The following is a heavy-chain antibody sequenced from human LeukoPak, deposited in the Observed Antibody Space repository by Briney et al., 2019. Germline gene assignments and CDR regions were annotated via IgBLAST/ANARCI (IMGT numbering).Heavy chain of an antibody. CDR3: ARKVSIIAAAVD. V-gene: IGHV4-38-2*02. CDR2: IYHSGST. D-gene: IGHD6-13*01. CDR1: GYSISSGYY. Sequence: SETLSLTCTVSGYSISSGYYWGWIRQPPGKGLEWIGSIYHSGSTNYNPSLKSRVTISVDTSKNQFSLKLSSVTAADTAVYYCARKVSIIAAAVDWGQGTLVTVSS. J-gene: IGHJ4*02.